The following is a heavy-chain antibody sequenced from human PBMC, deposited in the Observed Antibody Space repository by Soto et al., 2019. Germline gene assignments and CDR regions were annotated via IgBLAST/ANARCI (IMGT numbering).Heavy chain of an antibody. CDR1: GFTFNNFG. Sequence: QVQLVESGGGVVQPGRSLRLSCAASGFTFNNFGMHWVRQAPGKGLEWVALIWYDGSDKYYADSVKGRFTISRDNSKNTLYLQMNSLRAEDTALYYCARTLPAMDVWGQGTTVTVSS. V-gene: IGHV3-33*01. J-gene: IGHJ6*02. CDR3: ARTLPAMDV. CDR2: IWYDGSDK.